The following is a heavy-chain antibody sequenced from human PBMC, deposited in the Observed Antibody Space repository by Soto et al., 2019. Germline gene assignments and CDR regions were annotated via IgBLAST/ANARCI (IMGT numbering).Heavy chain of an antibody. CDR1: GGSISSDY. CDR2: IHYSGST. CDR3: ARTSCASGSSGHFDY. J-gene: IGHJ4*02. D-gene: IGHD3-10*01. Sequence: SETLSLTCTVSGGSISSDYWSWIRQPPGKGLEWMGYIHYSGSTNYNPSLKSRATMSVDTSKNQFSLKLSSVTAADTAVYYCARTSCASGSSGHFDYWGQGTLVTVSS. V-gene: IGHV4-59*08.